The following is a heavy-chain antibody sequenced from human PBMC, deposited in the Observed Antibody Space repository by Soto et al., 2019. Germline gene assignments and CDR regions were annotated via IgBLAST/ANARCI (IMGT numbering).Heavy chain of an antibody. CDR2: INHSGST. CDR3: ARGRGYDFWSGYLPFDP. D-gene: IGHD3-3*01. J-gene: IGHJ5*02. V-gene: IGHV4-34*01. Sequence: PSETLSLTCAVYGGSFSGYYWSWIRQPPGKGLEWIGEINHSGSTNYNPSLKSRVTISVDTSKNQFSLKLSSVTAADTAVYYCARGRGYDFWSGYLPFDPWGQGTLVTVS. CDR1: GGSFSGYY.